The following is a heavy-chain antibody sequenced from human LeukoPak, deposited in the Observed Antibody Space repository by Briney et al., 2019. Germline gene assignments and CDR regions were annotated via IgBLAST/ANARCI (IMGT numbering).Heavy chain of an antibody. CDR3: ARDSSGYRRFDF. CDR1: GFTFDDYG. Sequence: PGGSLRLSCAASGFTFDDYGMSWVRQAPGKGLEWVSGINWNGGSTGYADSVKGRFTISRDNVNNSLHLLMNSLRADDTAVYHCARDSSGYRRFDFWGQGTLVTVSS. CDR2: INWNGGST. J-gene: IGHJ4*02. D-gene: IGHD3-22*01. V-gene: IGHV3-20*01.